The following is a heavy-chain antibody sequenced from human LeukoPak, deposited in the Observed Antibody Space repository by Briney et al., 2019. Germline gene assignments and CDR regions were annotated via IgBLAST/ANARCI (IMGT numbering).Heavy chain of an antibody. J-gene: IGHJ4*02. CDR1: GFTFSSYE. CDR2: ISSSGSTI. D-gene: IGHD3-22*01. CDR3: AAAPGSGYFRLDY. Sequence: GGSLRLSCTASGFTFSSYEMNWVRQAPGKGLEWVLYISSSGSTIYYADSVKGRFTISRDNAKNSLYLQMNSLRAEDTAVYYCAAAPGSGYFRLDYWGQGTLVAVSS. V-gene: IGHV3-48*03.